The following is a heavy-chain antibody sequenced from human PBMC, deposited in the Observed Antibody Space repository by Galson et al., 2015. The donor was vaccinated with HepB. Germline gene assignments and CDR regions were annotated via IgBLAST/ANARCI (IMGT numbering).Heavy chain of an antibody. V-gene: IGHV4-39*07. CDR1: GGSISSSSYY. Sequence: SETLSLTCTVSGGSISSSSYYWGWIRQPPGKGLEWIGSIYYSGSTYYNPSLKSRVTISVDTSKNQFSLKLSSVTAADTAVYYCAREAFWQIWYFDLWGRGTLVTVSS. D-gene: IGHD3-3*01. CDR2: IYYSGST. J-gene: IGHJ2*01. CDR3: AREAFWQIWYFDL.